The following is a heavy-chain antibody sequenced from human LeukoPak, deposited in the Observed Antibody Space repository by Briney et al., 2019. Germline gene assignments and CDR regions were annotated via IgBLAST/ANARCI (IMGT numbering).Heavy chain of an antibody. D-gene: IGHD6-13*01. V-gene: IGHV3-23*01. Sequence: GGSLRLSCAASGFTFSSYAMSWVRQAPGKGLEWVSAISGSGGSTYYADSVKGRFTTSRDNSKNTLYLQMNSLRAEDTAVYYCARDPGTAAAGNRRDYYYYGMDVWGQGTTVTVSS. J-gene: IGHJ6*02. CDR1: GFTFSSYA. CDR3: ARDPGTAAAGNRRDYYYYGMDV. CDR2: ISGSGGST.